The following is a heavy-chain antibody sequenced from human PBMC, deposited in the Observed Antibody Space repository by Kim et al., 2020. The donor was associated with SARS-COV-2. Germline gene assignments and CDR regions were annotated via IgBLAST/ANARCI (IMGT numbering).Heavy chain of an antibody. V-gene: IGHV4-59*01. D-gene: IGHD3-10*01. Sequence: SETLSLTCTVSGGSISSYYWSWIRQPPGKGLEWIGYIYYSGSTNYNPSLKSRVTISVDTSKNQFSLKLSSVTAADTAVYYCARDTVRDYYGSGSLNAFDIWGQGTMVTVSS. CDR1: GGSISSYY. CDR2: IYYSGST. CDR3: ARDTVRDYYGSGSLNAFDI. J-gene: IGHJ3*02.